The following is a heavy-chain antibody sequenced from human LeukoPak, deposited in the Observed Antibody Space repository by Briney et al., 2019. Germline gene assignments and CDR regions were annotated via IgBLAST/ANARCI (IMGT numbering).Heavy chain of an antibody. V-gene: IGHV3-23*01. J-gene: IGHJ4*02. CDR2: ISGSGGST. D-gene: IGHD3-22*01. CDR1: EFSFSSYA. Sequence: GGSLRLSCAASEFSFSSYAMSWVRQAPGKGLEWVSAISGSGGSTYYADSVKGRFTISRDNSKNTLYLQMNSLRAEDTAVYYCAKDPNPYYYDSSGYYLDYWGQGTLVTVSS. CDR3: AKDPNPYYYDSSGYYLDY.